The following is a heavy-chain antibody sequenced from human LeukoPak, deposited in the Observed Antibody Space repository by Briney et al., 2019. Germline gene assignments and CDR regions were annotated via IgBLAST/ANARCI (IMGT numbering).Heavy chain of an antibody. J-gene: IGHJ6*03. CDR2: ISYDGNNE. D-gene: IGHD3-10*01. V-gene: IGHV3-30*15. Sequence: PGRSLRLSCAASEVTFTNYAMHWVRQAPGKGLEWVAVISYDGNNEYYADSVKGRFTISRDNSKTTLYLQMSSLRAEDTAVYYCARDLYGSGHQYTYYYMDVWGKGTTVTVSS. CDR3: ARDLYGSGHQYTYYYMDV. CDR1: EVTFTNYA.